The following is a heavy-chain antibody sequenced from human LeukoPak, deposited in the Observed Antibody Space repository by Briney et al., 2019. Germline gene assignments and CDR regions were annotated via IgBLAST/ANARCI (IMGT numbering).Heavy chain of an antibody. Sequence: GGSLRLSCAASGFTVSSNYMSWVRQAPGKGLEWVSVIYSGGGTYYADSVKGRFTISRDNSKNTLYLQMNSLRAEDTAVYYCARVWGGGYNYFDYWGQGTLVTVSS. CDR3: ARVWGGGYNYFDY. CDR2: IYSGGGT. V-gene: IGHV3-53*01. CDR1: GFTVSSNY. J-gene: IGHJ4*02. D-gene: IGHD5-24*01.